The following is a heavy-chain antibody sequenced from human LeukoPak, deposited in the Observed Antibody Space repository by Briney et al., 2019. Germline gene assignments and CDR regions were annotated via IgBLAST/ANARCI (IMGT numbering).Heavy chain of an antibody. D-gene: IGHD6-19*01. V-gene: IGHV4-59*01. CDR3: ARVLHGIAVAGKALGDYYFDY. Sequence: SETLSLTCTVSGGSISSYYWSWIRQPPGKGLEWIGYIYYSGSTNYNPSLKSRVTISVDTSKNQFSLKLSSVAAADTAVYYCARVLHGIAVAGKALGDYYFDYWGQGTLVTVSS. CDR2: IYYSGST. J-gene: IGHJ4*02. CDR1: GGSISSYY.